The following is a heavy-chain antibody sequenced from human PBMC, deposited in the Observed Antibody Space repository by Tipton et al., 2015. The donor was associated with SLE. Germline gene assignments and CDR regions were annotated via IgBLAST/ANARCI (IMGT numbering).Heavy chain of an antibody. CDR1: GFTFSSYS. CDR3: ARVLRGIAAAAFQH. J-gene: IGHJ1*01. D-gene: IGHD6-13*01. V-gene: IGHV3-21*03. CDR2: ISSSSSYI. Sequence: SLRLSCAASGFTFSSYSMNWVRQAPGQGLEWVSSISSSSSYIYYADSVKGRFTISRDNAKNSLYLQMNSLRAEDTAVYYCARVLRGIAAAAFQHWGQGTLVTVSS.